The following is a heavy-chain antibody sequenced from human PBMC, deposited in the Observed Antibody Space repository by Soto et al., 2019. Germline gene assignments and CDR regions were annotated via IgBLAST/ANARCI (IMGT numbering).Heavy chain of an antibody. V-gene: IGHV3-11*01. D-gene: IGHD3-16*01. CDR1: GFTFGDFY. CDR2: ITKTGTTI. J-gene: IGHJ4*02. CDR3: ARPNWNSRGGVYNL. Sequence: QARLVESGGGLVEPGGSLRLSCTASGFTFGDFYMMWFRQAPGRGLEWISYITKTGTTIYHADPVTGRFSVSRDNARSSLYLQMNSLRAEDTAVYYCARPNWNSRGGVYNLWGQGTLVTVSS.